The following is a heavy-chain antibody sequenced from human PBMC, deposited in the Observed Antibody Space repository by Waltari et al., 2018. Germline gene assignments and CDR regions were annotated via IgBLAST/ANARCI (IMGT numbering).Heavy chain of an antibody. Sequence: QVQLVQSGAAVKEPGASVRVSCKASGYTFTNYAIHWVGQAPGQRPEWMGWINAGNGNTKYSQKFQGRVTIIRDTSASTAYMELHSLRSADTAVYYCARDSSGYNYGYGYWGQGTLVTVSS. CDR1: GYTFTNYA. CDR2: INAGNGNT. V-gene: IGHV1-3*01. CDR3: ARDSSGYNYGYGY. D-gene: IGHD5-18*01. J-gene: IGHJ4*02.